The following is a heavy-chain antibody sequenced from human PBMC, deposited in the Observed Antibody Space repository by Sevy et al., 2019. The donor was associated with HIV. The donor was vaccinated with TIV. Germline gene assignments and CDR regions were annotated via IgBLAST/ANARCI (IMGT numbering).Heavy chain of an antibody. CDR1: GGSFSGYY. Sequence: SETLSLTCAVYGGSFSGYYWSWIRQPPGKGLEWIGEINHSGSTNDNPSLKSRVTISVDTSKNQFSLKLSSVTAADTAVYYCARGRYTYYYYYGMDVWGQGTTVTVSS. J-gene: IGHJ6*02. CDR2: INHSGST. V-gene: IGHV4-34*01. CDR3: ARGRYTYYYYYGMDV. D-gene: IGHD1-26*01.